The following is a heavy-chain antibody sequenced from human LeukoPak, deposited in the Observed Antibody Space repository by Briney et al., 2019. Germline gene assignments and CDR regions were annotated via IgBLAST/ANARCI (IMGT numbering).Heavy chain of an antibody. J-gene: IGHJ6*03. V-gene: IGHV3-66*01. CDR3: ARGRGYSYGYYSFYMDV. D-gene: IGHD5-18*01. CDR1: GFTVSSNY. Sequence: GGSLRLSCAASGFTVSSNYMSWVRQAPGKGLEWVSVIYSGGSTYYADSVKGGFTISRDNSKNTLYLQMNSLRAEDTAVYYCARGRGYSYGYYSFYMDVWGKGTTVTISS. CDR2: IYSGGST.